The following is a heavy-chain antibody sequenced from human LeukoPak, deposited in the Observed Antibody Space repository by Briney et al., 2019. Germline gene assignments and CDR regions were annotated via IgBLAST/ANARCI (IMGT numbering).Heavy chain of an antibody. CDR1: GYPLSKNG. Sequence: ASVKVSCKACGYPLSKNGINWVRQAPGQGLEWMGWISAYNGNTNYAQKLQGRVTMTTDTSTSTAHMDLRSLRSDDTAVYYSARHQDDDVGLRYFDWLLKHWGQGTLVTVSS. CDR2: ISAYNGNT. D-gene: IGHD3-9*01. J-gene: IGHJ4*02. CDR3: ARHQDDDVGLRYFDWLLKH. V-gene: IGHV1-18*01.